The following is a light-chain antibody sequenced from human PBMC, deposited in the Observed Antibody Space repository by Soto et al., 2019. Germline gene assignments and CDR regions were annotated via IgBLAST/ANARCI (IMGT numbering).Light chain of an antibody. CDR3: SSYTGTSTLV. Sequence: QSVLSQPASVSGSPGQSITISCAGTSSDVGGYNYVSWYQQHPGKAPKLMISEVSNRPSGVSNRFSGSKSGNTASLTISGLQAEDEADYSCSSYTGTSTLVFGGGTKVTVL. J-gene: IGLJ3*02. CDR1: SSDVGGYNY. CDR2: EVS. V-gene: IGLV2-14*01.